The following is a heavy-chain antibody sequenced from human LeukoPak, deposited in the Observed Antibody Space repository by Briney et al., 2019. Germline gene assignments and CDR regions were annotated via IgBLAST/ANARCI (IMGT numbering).Heavy chain of an antibody. CDR3: ARGLNYYDSSGYSSPLDY. V-gene: IGHV1-69*13. CDR2: ITPIFGTA. Sequence: ASVKVSCKASGGTFSSYAISWVRQAPGQGLEWMGGITPIFGTANYAQKFQGRVTITADESTSTAYMELSSLRSEDTAVYYCARGLNYYDSSGYSSPLDYWGQGTLVTVSS. D-gene: IGHD3-22*01. CDR1: GGTFSSYA. J-gene: IGHJ4*02.